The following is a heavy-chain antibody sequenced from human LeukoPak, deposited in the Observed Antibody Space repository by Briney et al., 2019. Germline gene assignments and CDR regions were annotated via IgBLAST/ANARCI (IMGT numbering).Heavy chain of an antibody. D-gene: IGHD1-26*01. J-gene: IGHJ4*02. CDR3: ARERGGYSGSYLDY. CDR1: GYTFTSYG. V-gene: IGHV1-18*01. Sequence: ASVKVSCKASGYTFTSYGISWVRQAPGQGLEWMGWISAYNGNTNYAQKFQGRVTMTRDTSISTAYMELSRLRSDDTAVYYCARERGGYSGSYLDYWGQGTLVTASS. CDR2: ISAYNGNT.